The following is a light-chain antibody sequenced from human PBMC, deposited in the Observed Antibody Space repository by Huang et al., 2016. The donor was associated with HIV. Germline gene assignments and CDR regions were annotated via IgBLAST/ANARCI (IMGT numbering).Light chain of an antibody. J-gene: IGKJ4*01. V-gene: IGKV2-28*01. CDR2: LAS. CDR3: MQALQTPFT. CDR1: QSLLHINGYNS. Sequence: DIVMTQSPFYLPVTPGEPASISCRSSQSLLHINGYNSLHWYLQKPGQSPQLLIYLASNRDAGVPDRFSGSASGTDFTLKISAVEAEDVGVYYCMQALQTPFTFGGGTKVEIK.